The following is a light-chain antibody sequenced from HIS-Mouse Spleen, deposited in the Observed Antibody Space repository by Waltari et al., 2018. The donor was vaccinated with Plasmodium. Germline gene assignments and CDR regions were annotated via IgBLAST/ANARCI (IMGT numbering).Light chain of an antibody. CDR3: CSYAGSSTWV. Sequence: QSALPPPASVSGSPGQSITISCTGTSTDVGMYTLVSWYQQHPGKAPKLMIYEGSKRPSGVSNRFSGSKSGNTASLTISGLQAEDEADYYCCSYAGSSTWVFGGGTKLTVL. CDR2: EGS. V-gene: IGLV2-23*01. CDR1: STDVGMYTL. J-gene: IGLJ3*02.